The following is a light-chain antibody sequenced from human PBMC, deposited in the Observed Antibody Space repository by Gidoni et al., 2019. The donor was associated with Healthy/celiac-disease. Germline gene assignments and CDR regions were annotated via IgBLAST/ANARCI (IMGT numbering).Light chain of an antibody. CDR2: DAS. J-gene: IGKJ4*01. Sequence: DIQMTQSPSSLSASVGDRVTITCQASQDISNYLNWYQQKPGKAPKLLIYDASDLETGVPSRFSGSGSGTAFTFTISSLQPEDIATYYCQQYYNLLLTFGGGTKVEIK. CDR3: QQYYNLLLT. CDR1: QDISNY. V-gene: IGKV1-33*01.